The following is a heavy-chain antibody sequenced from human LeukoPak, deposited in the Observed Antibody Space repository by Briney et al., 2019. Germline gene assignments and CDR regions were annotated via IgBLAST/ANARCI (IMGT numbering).Heavy chain of an antibody. CDR1: GGSISSYY. CDR3: ARVKWSSGPGHYYYYGMDV. J-gene: IGHJ6*02. D-gene: IGHD6-19*01. CDR2: IYYSGST. V-gene: IGHV4-59*12. Sequence: SETLSLTCTVSGGSISSYYWSWIRQPPGKGLEWIGYIYYSGSTNYNPSLKSRVTISVDTSKNQFSLKLSSVTAADTAVYYCARVKWSSGPGHYYYYGMDVWGQGTTVTVSS.